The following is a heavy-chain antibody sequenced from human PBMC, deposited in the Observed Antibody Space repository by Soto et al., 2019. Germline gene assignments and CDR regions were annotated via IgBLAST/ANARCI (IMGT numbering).Heavy chain of an antibody. CDR1: GYTFTSYG. V-gene: IGHV1-8*02. D-gene: IGHD2-15*01. CDR2: MNPNSGNT. Sequence: EASVKVSCKAPGYTFTSYGISWVRQAPGQGLEWMGWMNPNSGNTGYAQKFQGRVTMTRNTSISTAYMELSSLRSEDTAVYYCARGVGYCSGGSCSDYWGQGTLVTVSS. J-gene: IGHJ4*02. CDR3: ARGVGYCSGGSCSDY.